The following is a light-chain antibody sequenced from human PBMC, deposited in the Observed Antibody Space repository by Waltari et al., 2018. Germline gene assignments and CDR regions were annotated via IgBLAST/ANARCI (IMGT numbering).Light chain of an antibody. J-gene: IGKJ2*01. Sequence: DIVMTQSPDSLAVSLVERATINCKSSQSVLYSSNNKNYLAWYHQKAGQPPKLLIAWASTRESGVPDRFSGSGSGTNFTLTISSLQAEDVAVYYCQQYYNTPYTFGQGTKLEIK. CDR3: QQYYNTPYT. CDR1: QSVLYSSNNKNY. V-gene: IGKV4-1*01. CDR2: WAS.